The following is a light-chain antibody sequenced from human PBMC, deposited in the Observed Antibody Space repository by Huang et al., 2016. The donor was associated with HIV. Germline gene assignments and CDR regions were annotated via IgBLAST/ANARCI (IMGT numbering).Light chain of an antibody. CDR1: QSVNSN. CDR3: QQYNDWPPDPT. V-gene: IGKV3D-15*01. J-gene: IGKJ2*01. CDR2: GAS. Sequence: EIVMTQSPATLSASPGETVTLACRASQSVNSNLAWLQQKPCQAPRLLIYGASSRAPGVPVRCSGSGSGTDFTLTISSLQSEDFAFYYCQQYNDWPPDPTFGQGTKLDTK.